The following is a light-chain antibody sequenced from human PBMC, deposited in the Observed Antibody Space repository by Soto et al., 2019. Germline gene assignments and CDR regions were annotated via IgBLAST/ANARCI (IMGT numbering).Light chain of an antibody. CDR1: SSDVGGYNY. Sequence: QSVLTQPASVSGSPGQSITIFCTGTSSDVGGYNYVSWYQQHPGKAPKLTIYEVTNRPSGVSNRFSGSKSGNTASLTISGLQAEDEADYYCSSYTSRETGVFGGGTKLTVL. CDR3: SSYTSRETGV. J-gene: IGLJ3*02. CDR2: EVT. V-gene: IGLV2-14*01.